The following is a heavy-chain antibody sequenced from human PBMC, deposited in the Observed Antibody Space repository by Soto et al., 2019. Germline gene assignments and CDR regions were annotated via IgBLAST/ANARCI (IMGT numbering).Heavy chain of an antibody. CDR3: ARAGGTTVTGLWHFDS. Sequence: QVQLEESGGGVGQPGRSLRLSCEASGFTFNTYSMHWVRQPPGKGLEWLAAIWYDGTQKYYADSVKGRFIISRDNSKKTLDREMNSLRAEDTAVYYWARAGGTTVTGLWHFDSWGQGTLVTVSS. D-gene: IGHD4-17*01. CDR2: IWYDGTQK. V-gene: IGHV3-33*01. CDR1: GFTFNTYS. J-gene: IGHJ4*02.